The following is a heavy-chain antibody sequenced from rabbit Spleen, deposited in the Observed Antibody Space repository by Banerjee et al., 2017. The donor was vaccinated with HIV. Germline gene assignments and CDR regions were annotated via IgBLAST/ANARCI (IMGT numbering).Heavy chain of an antibody. J-gene: IGHJ4*01. CDR2: IAPDYGIK. V-gene: IGHV1S47*01. CDR1: GFDFSTYG. D-gene: IGHD1-1*01. Sequence: QEQLVESGGGLVQPGGSLKLSCKASGFDFSTYGISWVRQAPGKGLEWIAVIAPDYGIKDYASWVNGRFTISLDNAQNTVLLQMTSLTAADTATHFCASGYLDVYFDLWGPGTLVTVS. CDR3: ASGYLDVYFDL.